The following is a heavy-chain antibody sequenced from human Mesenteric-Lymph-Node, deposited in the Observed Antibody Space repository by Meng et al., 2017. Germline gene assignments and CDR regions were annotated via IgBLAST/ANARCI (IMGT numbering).Heavy chain of an antibody. D-gene: IGHD4-17*01. CDR3: ARDPLSPYDYGDQSGIDY. V-gene: IGHV4-39*07. CDR1: GGSISSKSFY. J-gene: IGHJ4*02. CDR2: IFYSGST. Sequence: SETLSLTCTVSGGSISSKSFYWGWIRQPPGKGLEWIGSIFYSGSTFYNPSLKTRVTISIDTSKNQFSLKLTSVTAVDTAVYYCARDPLSPYDYGDQSGIDYWGQGTLVTVSS.